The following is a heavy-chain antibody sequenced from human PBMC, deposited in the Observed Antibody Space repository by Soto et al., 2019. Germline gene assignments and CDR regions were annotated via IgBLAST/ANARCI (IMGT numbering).Heavy chain of an antibody. D-gene: IGHD6-13*01. CDR2: IYTSENT. CDR1: GGSISSDY. Sequence: SETLSLTCTVSGGSISSDYWSWIRQPAGKGLEWIGRIYTSENTHYNPSLRSRVSMSLDTSKNQLSLNLSSVTAADTAVYYCAGGVGRSSWTSFDSWGQGTLVTVSS. V-gene: IGHV4-4*07. CDR3: AGGVGRSSWTSFDS. J-gene: IGHJ4*02.